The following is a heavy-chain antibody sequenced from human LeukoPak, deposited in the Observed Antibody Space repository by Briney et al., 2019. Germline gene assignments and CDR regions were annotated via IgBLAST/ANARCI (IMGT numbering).Heavy chain of an antibody. V-gene: IGHV6-1*01. Sequence: SQTLSLTCAISGDSVSSNSAAWNWIRQSPSRGLEWLGRTYYRSKWYNDYAVSVKSRITINPDTSKNQFSLQLNFVTPEDTAVYYCARGEVVVVPAAMLTLNWFDPWGQGTLVTVSS. D-gene: IGHD2-2*01. CDR3: ARGEVVVVPAAMLTLNWFDP. J-gene: IGHJ5*02. CDR2: TYYRSKWYN. CDR1: GDSVSSNSAA.